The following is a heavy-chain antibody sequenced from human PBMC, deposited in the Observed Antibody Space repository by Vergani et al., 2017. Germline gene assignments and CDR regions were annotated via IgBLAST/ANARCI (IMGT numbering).Heavy chain of an antibody. Sequence: QVQLQESGPGLVKPSQTLSLTCTVSGGSISSGDYYWSWIRQPSGKGLEWIGYIHYSGSTYYNPSLKSRLTITVDTSKNQFSLRLSAVTAADTAVYYCAGSRGGDSRLRSWGQGTLVTVSS. J-gene: IGHJ5*02. CDR3: AGSRGGDSRLRS. V-gene: IGHV4-30-4*08. CDR1: GGSISSGDYY. CDR2: IHYSGST. D-gene: IGHD6-19*01.